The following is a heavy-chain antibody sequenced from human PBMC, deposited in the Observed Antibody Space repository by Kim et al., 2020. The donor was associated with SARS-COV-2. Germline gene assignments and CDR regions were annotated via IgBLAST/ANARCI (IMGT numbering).Heavy chain of an antibody. J-gene: IGHJ6*02. V-gene: IGHV7-4-1*02. CDR1: GYTFTSYA. Sequence: ASVKVSCKTSGYTFTSYAMNWVRQAPGQGLEWMGWINTNTGNPTYAQGFTGRFVFSLDTSVSTAYLQISSLKAEDTAVYYCARAPCSGTSCPEGYYAMDVWGQGTTVTVSS. CDR2: INTNTGNP. D-gene: IGHD2-2*01. CDR3: ARAPCSGTSCPEGYYAMDV.